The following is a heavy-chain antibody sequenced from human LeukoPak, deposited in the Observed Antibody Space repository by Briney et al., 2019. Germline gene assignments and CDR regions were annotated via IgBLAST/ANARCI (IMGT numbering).Heavy chain of an antibody. V-gene: IGHV3-30*18. D-gene: IGHD2-2*01. J-gene: IGHJ4*02. CDR2: ISYDGSNK. CDR1: GFTFSSYG. CDR3: AKDRGGCSSTSCYYVDY. Sequence: GGSLRLSCAASGFTFSSYGMHWVRQAPGKGLEWVAVISYDGSNKYYADSVKGRFTISRDNSKNTLYLQMNSLRAEDTAVYYCAKDRGGCSSTSCYYVDYWGQGTLVTVSS.